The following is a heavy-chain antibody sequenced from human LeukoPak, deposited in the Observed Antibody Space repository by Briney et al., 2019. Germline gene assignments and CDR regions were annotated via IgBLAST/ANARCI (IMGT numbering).Heavy chain of an antibody. J-gene: IGHJ3*02. CDR3: ARPAAYYYDSSAFDI. Sequence: GGSLQISCKGSGYSFTSYWIGWVRQLPGKGLEWMGIIYPGDSDTRYSPSFQGQVTISADKSISTAYLQWSSLKASDTAMYYCARPAAYYYDSSAFDIWGQGTMVTVSS. V-gene: IGHV5-51*01. CDR1: GYSFTSYW. D-gene: IGHD3-22*01. CDR2: IYPGDSDT.